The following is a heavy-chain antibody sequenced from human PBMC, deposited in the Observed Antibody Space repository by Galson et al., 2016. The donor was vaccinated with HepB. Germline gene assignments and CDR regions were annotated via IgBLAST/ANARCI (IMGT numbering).Heavy chain of an antibody. D-gene: IGHD1-26*01. CDR2: IKEDGSEK. CDR3: ARFRWYAGSYVGDF. V-gene: IGHV3-7*03. Sequence: PRLSCAASGFTFRNFAMTWVRQAPGKGLEWVANIKEDGSEKYYVDPVKGRFTITRDNAKNSLFLQMDSLRGEDTSVYYCARFRWYAGSYVGDFWGQGPPFTVFS. J-gene: IGHJ4*02. CDR1: GFTFRNFA.